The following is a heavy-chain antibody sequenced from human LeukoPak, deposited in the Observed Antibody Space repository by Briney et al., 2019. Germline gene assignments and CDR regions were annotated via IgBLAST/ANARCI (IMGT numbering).Heavy chain of an antibody. V-gene: IGHV3-30-3*01. CDR1: GFTFSSYA. CDR2: ISYDGSNK. D-gene: IGHD2-2*01. Sequence: GGSPRLSCAASGFTFSSYAMHWVRQAPGRGLEWVAVISYDGSNKYYADSVKGRFTISRDNSKNTLYLQMNSLRAEDTAVYYCARDVWDIVVVPAARTYYYYGMDVWGQGTTVTVSS. J-gene: IGHJ6*02. CDR3: ARDVWDIVVVPAARTYYYYGMDV.